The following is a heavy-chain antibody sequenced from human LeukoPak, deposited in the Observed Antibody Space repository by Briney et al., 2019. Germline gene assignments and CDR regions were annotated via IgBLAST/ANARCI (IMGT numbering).Heavy chain of an antibody. V-gene: IGHV1-18*01. CDR2: ISPYNGNT. J-gene: IGHJ4*02. D-gene: IGHD6-19*01. CDR1: GYTFINYG. CDR3: ARDLSSGWYRY. Sequence: AASVKVSCKASGYTFINYGITWVRQAPGQGLEWMGWISPYNGNTNYAQKLQDRVTMTTDTSTSTTYMELRSLRSDDTAVYYCARDLSSGWYRYWGQGTLVTVSS.